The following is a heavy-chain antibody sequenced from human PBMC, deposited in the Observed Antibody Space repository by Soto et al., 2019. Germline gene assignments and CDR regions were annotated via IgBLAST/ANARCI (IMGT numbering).Heavy chain of an antibody. CDR3: AKGSYGDYDPYYYVMDV. CDR1: GFTFDDYT. Sequence: EVQLVESGGVVVQPGGSLRLSCAASGFTFDDYTMHWVRQAPGKGLEWVSLISWDGGSTYYADSVKGRFTISRDNSKNALYLQMNSLRTEDTALYYCAKGSYGDYDPYYYVMDVWGQGTTVTVSS. D-gene: IGHD4-17*01. J-gene: IGHJ6*02. CDR2: ISWDGGST. V-gene: IGHV3-43*01.